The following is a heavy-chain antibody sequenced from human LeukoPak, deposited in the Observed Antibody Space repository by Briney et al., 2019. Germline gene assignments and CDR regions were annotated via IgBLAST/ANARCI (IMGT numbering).Heavy chain of an antibody. CDR2: MNPNSGNT. Sequence: ASVKVSCKASGCTFTSYDINWVRQATGQGLEWMGWMNPNSGNTGYAQKFQGRVTMTRNTSISTAYMELSSLRAEDTAVYYCARVGSGSYYNDPNFDYWGQGTLVTVSS. CDR1: GCTFTSYD. J-gene: IGHJ4*02. V-gene: IGHV1-8*01. CDR3: ARVGSGSYYNDPNFDY. D-gene: IGHD3-10*01.